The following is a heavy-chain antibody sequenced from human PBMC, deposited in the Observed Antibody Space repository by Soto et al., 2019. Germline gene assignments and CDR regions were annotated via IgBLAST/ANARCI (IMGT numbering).Heavy chain of an antibody. J-gene: IGHJ6*02. CDR3: ARIVVVPSAIFDYGMDV. D-gene: IGHD2-2*01. V-gene: IGHV4-31*03. Sequence: QVQLQESGPGLVKPSQTLSLTCTVSGGSISSGGYYWSWIRQHPGKGLEWIGYIYYSGSTYYNPSLKSRVTIPVDTSKNQFSLKLSSVTAADTAVYYCARIVVVPSAIFDYGMDVWGQGTTVTVSS. CDR1: GGSISSGGYY. CDR2: IYYSGST.